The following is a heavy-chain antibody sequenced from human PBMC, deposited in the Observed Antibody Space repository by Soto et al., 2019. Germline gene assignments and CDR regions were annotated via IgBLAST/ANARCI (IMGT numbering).Heavy chain of an antibody. Sequence: QVQLVESGGGVVQPGRSLRLSCAASGFTFSSYGMNWVRQAPGKGLEWVAVIWYEGSNKDYADSVKGQFTISRDNSKNTVSLQMNSLRADDTAVYYCARGGYLEEGEYYYYYRMDGWGQGNTVTVSS. J-gene: IGHJ6*02. CDR2: IWYEGSNK. CDR1: GFTFSSYG. D-gene: IGHD3-10*01. V-gene: IGHV3-33*01. CDR3: ARGGYLEEGEYYYYYRMDG.